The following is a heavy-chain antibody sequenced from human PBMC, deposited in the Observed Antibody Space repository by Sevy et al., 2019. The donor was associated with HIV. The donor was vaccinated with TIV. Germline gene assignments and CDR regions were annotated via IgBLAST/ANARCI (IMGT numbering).Heavy chain of an antibody. D-gene: IGHD2-2*01. CDR1: GFTFSDYY. CDR2: IGSSGSTI. J-gene: IGHJ5*02. Sequence: GGSLRLSCAASGFTFSDYYMSWIRQAPGKGLEWVSYIGSSGSTIYYADSVKGRFTISRDNAKNSLYLQMNSLRAEDTAVYYCARDLSSQGRKKNWFDPWGQGTLVTVSS. CDR3: ARDLSSQGRKKNWFDP. V-gene: IGHV3-11*01.